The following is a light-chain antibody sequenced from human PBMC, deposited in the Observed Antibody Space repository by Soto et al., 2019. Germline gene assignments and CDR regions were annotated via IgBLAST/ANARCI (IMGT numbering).Light chain of an antibody. Sequence: EIVLTQSPGTLSLSPGERATLSCRASQSISSNYLAWHQQKPGQAPRLLIYGASNRATGVPYKFSGSGSGTDFTLTIYSLEPEDFAVYYCQQYDNFPRTFGPGTKVEFK. CDR2: GAS. J-gene: IGKJ1*01. CDR3: QQYDNFPRT. V-gene: IGKV3-20*01. CDR1: QSISSNY.